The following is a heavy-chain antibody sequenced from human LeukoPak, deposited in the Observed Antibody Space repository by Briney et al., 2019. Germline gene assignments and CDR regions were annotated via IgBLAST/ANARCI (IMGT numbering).Heavy chain of an antibody. Sequence: PSETLSLTCAVYGGSFSGYYWSWVRQAPGKGLEWVSAISGSGGSTYYADSVKGRFTISRDNSKNTLYLQMNSLRAEDTAVYYCAKAGAVVVVAAKYFDYGGQGTLVTVSS. J-gene: IGHJ4*02. CDR2: ISGSGGST. V-gene: IGHV3-23*01. D-gene: IGHD2-15*01. CDR3: AKAGAVVVVAAKYFDY. CDR1: GGSFSGYY.